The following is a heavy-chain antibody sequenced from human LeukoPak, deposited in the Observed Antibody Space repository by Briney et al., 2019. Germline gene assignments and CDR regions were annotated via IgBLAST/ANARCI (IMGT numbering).Heavy chain of an antibody. J-gene: IGHJ6*02. CDR1: GGSISSYY. Sequence: SETLSLTCTVSGGSISSYYWSWIRQPPGKGLEWIGYIYYSGSTNYNPSLKSRVTISVDTSKNQFSLKLSSVTAADTAVYYCARETAADIYYYYYGMDAWGQGTTVTVSS. CDR3: ARETAADIYYYYYGMDA. V-gene: IGHV4-59*12. D-gene: IGHD6-13*01. CDR2: IYYSGST.